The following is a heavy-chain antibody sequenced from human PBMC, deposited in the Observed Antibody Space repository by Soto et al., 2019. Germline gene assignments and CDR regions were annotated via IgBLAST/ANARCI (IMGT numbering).Heavy chain of an antibody. Sequence: QVQLVQSGAEVKKPGSSVKVSCKASGGTFSSYAISWVRQAPGQGLEWMGGIIPISDTTNYAQKFQGRVRITADESTSTAYRELSSRRSEDTAVYYCARSQGSSTSLEIYYYYYYGMDVWGQGTTVTVSS. D-gene: IGHD2-2*01. V-gene: IGHV1-69*01. J-gene: IGHJ6*02. CDR1: GGTFSSYA. CDR2: IIPISDTT. CDR3: ARSQGSSTSLEIYYYYYYGMDV.